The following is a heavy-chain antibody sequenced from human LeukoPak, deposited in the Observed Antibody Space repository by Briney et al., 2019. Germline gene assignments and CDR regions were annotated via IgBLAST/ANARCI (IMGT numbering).Heavy chain of an antibody. V-gene: IGHV1-69*04. D-gene: IGHD4-23*01. J-gene: IGHJ4*02. CDR2: IIPILGIA. Sequence: GASAKVSCKASGGTFSSYAISWVRQAPGQGLEWMGRIIPILGIANYAQKFQGRVTITADKSTSTAYMELSSLRSEDTAVYYCAREDTTVEPTIDYWGQGTLVTVSS. CDR1: GGTFSSYA. CDR3: AREDTTVEPTIDY.